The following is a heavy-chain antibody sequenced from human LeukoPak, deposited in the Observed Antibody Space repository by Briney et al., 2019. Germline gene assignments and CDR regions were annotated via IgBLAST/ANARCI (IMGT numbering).Heavy chain of an antibody. CDR3: ARLGDVIVGATMDY. CDR1: GGSISSSSYY. V-gene: IGHV4-39*01. J-gene: IGHJ4*02. Sequence: SETLSLTCTVSGGSISSSSYYWGWIRQPPGKGLEWIGGIYYSGSTHYNPSLKSRVTISVDTSKNQFSLKLSSVTAADTAVYYCARLGDVIVGATMDYWGQGTLVTVSS. D-gene: IGHD1-26*01. CDR2: IYYSGST.